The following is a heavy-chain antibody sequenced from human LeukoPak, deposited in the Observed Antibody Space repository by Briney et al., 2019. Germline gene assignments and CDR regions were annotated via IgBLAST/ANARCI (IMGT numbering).Heavy chain of an antibody. D-gene: IGHD6-19*01. CDR3: ATDAYSSGG. CDR2: FDPEDGET. CDR1: GGTFSSYA. J-gene: IGHJ4*02. Sequence: VASVKVSCKASGGTFSSYAISWVRQAPGQGLEWMGGFDPEDGETIYAQKFQGRVTMTEDTSTDTAYMELSSLRSEDTAVYYCATDAYSSGGWGQGTLVTVSS. V-gene: IGHV1-24*01.